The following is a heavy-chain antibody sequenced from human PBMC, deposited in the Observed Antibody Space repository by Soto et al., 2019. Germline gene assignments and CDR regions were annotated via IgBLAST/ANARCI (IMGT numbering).Heavy chain of an antibody. V-gene: IGHV3-48*01. CDR1: GFTFSSYS. Sequence: EVQLVESGGGLVQPGGSLRLSCAASGFTFSSYSMNWVRQAPGKGLEWVSYISSSSSTIYYADSVKGRFTISRANAKNSLYLQMNSLRAEDTAVYYCARDRWVGSFMVRGPKVDYWGQGTLVTVSS. D-gene: IGHD3-10*01. CDR2: ISSSSSTI. CDR3: ARDRWVGSFMVRGPKVDY. J-gene: IGHJ4*02.